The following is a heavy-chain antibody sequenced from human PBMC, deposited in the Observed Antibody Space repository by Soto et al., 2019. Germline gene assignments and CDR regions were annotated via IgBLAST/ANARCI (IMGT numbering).Heavy chain of an antibody. CDR2: IDPSDSYT. CDR1: GYSFTSYW. D-gene: IGHD3-9*01. V-gene: IGHV5-10-1*01. Sequence: GESLKISCKGSGYSFTSYWISWVRQMPGKGLEWMGRIDPSDSYTNYSPSFQGHVTISADKSISTAYLQWSSLKASDTAMYYCVTRPVDDILTYGMDVWGQGTTVTVSS. J-gene: IGHJ6*02. CDR3: VTRPVDDILTYGMDV.